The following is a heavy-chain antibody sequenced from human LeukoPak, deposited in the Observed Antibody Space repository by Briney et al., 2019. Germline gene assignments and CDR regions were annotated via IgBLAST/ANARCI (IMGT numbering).Heavy chain of an antibody. Sequence: ASVKVSCKASGYTFTGYYMHWVRQAPGQGLEWMGWINPNSGGTNYAQKFQGRVTMTRDTSISTAYMELSRLRSDDTAVYYCARDPSSGGGFDYWGQGTLVTVSS. D-gene: IGHD5-18*01. CDR2: INPNSGGT. CDR1: GYTFTGYY. J-gene: IGHJ4*02. CDR3: ARDPSSGGGFDY. V-gene: IGHV1-2*02.